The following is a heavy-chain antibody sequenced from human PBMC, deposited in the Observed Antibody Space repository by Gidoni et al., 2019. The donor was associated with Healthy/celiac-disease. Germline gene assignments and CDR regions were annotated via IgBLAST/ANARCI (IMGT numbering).Heavy chain of an antibody. CDR2: ISAYNVNT. D-gene: IGHD4-17*01. Sequence: QVQLVQSGAEVKKPGASVKVSCKASGYTFTSYGISWVRRAPGQGLEGMGWISAYNVNTTYAQKLQARLTMTTDPSTSTAYRERGSLISDPTPVFYCARRRGRGTVNDAFDIWGQGTMVTVSS. CDR3: ARRRGRGTVNDAFDI. J-gene: IGHJ3*02. V-gene: IGHV1-18*01. CDR1: GYTFTSYG.